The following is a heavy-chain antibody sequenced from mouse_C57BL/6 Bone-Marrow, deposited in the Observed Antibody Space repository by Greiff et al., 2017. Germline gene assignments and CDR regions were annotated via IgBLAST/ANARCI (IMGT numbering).Heavy chain of an antibody. CDR3: ARGPGTGNYFDY. J-gene: IGHJ2*01. D-gene: IGHD3-3*01. CDR1: GFTFSSYA. Sequence: EVQLVESGGGLVKPGGSLKLSCAASGFTFSSYAMSWVRQTPEKRLEWVATISDGGSYTYYPDNVKGRFTISRDNAKNNLYLQMSHLKSEDTAMYYCARGPGTGNYFDYWGQGTTLTVSS. CDR2: ISDGGSYT. V-gene: IGHV5-4*01.